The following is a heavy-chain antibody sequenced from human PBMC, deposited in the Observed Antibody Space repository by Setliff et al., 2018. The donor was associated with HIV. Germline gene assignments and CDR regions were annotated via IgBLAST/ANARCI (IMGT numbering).Heavy chain of an antibody. CDR2: ISGSGGDT. D-gene: IGHD2-15*01. V-gene: IGHV3-23*01. CDR1: GFTFSSYA. CDR3: AKGDARGGYHYFAY. J-gene: IGHJ4*02. Sequence: PGESLKISCASSGFTFSSYAMTWVRQAPGKGLECVAVISGSGGDTYYADSVKGRFVISREKSKSTLYLQMNSLRAEDTAVYYCAKGDARGGYHYFAYWGQGTLVTVS.